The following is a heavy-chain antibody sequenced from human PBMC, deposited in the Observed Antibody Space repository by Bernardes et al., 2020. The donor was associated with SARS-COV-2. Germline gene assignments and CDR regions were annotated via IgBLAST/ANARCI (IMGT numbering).Heavy chain of an antibody. CDR1: GYTFTGYY. J-gene: IGHJ4*02. Sequence: ASVKVSCKASGYTFTGYYMHWVRQAPGQGLEWMGWINPNSGGTNYAQKFQGRVTMTRDTSISTAYMELSRLRSDDTAVYYCARVHYYDSLFTFDYWGQGTLVTVSS. CDR3: ARVHYYDSLFTFDY. V-gene: IGHV1-2*02. CDR2: INPNSGGT. D-gene: IGHD3-22*01.